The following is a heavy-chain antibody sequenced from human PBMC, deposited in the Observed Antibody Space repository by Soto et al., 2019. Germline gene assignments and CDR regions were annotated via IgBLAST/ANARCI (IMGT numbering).Heavy chain of an antibody. CDR3: AREKTPPGMDV. Sequence: QVQLVQSGAEVKKPGASVKVSCKASGYTFTSYDINWVRQATGQGLEWMGWMNPNSGNTGYAQKFQGRVTMTRNTPISTDYMEMSSLRSEGTGVYFCAREKTPPGMDVWGQGTTVTVSS. CDR2: MNPNSGNT. V-gene: IGHV1-8*01. CDR1: GYTFTSYD. J-gene: IGHJ6*02.